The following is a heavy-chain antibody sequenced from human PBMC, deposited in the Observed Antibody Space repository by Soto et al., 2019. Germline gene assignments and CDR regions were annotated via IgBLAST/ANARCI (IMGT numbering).Heavy chain of an antibody. Sequence: QVQLVQSGAEVKKPGSSVKVSCKASGGTFSSYAIIWVRQAPGQGLEWMGGIIPIFGTANYAQKFQGRVTSTADESTSTADKELSSLRSEDTAVYYCARGRDSSSRTYYGMDVWGQGTTVTVSS. CDR2: IIPIFGTA. D-gene: IGHD6-6*01. CDR1: GGTFSSYA. CDR3: ARGRDSSSRTYYGMDV. V-gene: IGHV1-69*01. J-gene: IGHJ6*02.